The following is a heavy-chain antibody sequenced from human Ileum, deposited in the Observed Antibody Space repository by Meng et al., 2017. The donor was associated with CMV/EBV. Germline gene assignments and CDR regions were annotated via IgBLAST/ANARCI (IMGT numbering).Heavy chain of an antibody. D-gene: IGHD3-10*01. Sequence: QGQLQELGPGLGKPSETLSLTCGVSGVSISNYYWTWIRQPAGKGLEFIGRVSPGGIEYNPSLMSRVTMSLDTSRNQLSLNLNSVTAADTAVYFCARAAARGVPVDYWGQGILVTVSS. V-gene: IGHV4-4*07. J-gene: IGHJ4*02. CDR3: ARAAARGVPVDY. CDR2: VSPGGI. CDR1: GVSISNYY.